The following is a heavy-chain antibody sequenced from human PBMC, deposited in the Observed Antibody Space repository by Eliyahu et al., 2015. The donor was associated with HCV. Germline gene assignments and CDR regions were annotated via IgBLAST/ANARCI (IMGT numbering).Heavy chain of an antibody. Sequence: QVQLVESGGGVVQPGRSLRLSXAAPGFXFXXYGMXWXRQAPGKGLEWVAVISHDGSNKYYTDSVKGRFTISRDNSKNTLFLQMNSLRAEDTAIYYCAKDEVGGGWAYGMDVWGQGTTVTVSS. CDR1: GFXFXXYG. CDR3: AKDEVGGGWAYGMDV. CDR2: ISHDGSNK. D-gene: IGHD4-23*01. V-gene: IGHV3-30*18. J-gene: IGHJ6*02.